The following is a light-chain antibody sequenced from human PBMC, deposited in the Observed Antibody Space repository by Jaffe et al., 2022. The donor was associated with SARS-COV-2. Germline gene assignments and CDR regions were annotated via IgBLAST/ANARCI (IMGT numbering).Light chain of an antibody. Sequence: DIQMTQSPSSLSASVGDRVTITCRASLTIRSHLNWYQQKQGKAPNLLIYGTSSLQSGVPSRFSGSGSGTDFTLTISSLQPEDFATYYCQQTYSAPLTFGGGTRVEIK. V-gene: IGKV1-39*01. CDR3: QQTYSAPLT. CDR2: GTS. J-gene: IGKJ4*01. CDR1: LTIRSH.